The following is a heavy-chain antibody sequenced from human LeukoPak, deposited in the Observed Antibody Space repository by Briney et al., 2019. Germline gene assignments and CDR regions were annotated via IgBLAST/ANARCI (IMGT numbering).Heavy chain of an antibody. CDR3: ARHEGSYGFNY. CDR1: GGSISSSSYY. V-gene: IGHV4-39*01. CDR2: IYYSGST. D-gene: IGHD5-18*01. Sequence: SETLSLTCTVSGGSISSSSYYRGWLRQPPGKGLEWIGSIYYSGSTYYNPSLKSRVTISVDTSKNQFSLKLSSVTAADTAVYYCARHEGSYGFNYWGQGTLVTVSS. J-gene: IGHJ4*02.